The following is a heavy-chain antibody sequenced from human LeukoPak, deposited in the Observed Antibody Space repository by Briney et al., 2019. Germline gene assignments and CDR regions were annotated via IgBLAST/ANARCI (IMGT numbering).Heavy chain of an antibody. V-gene: IGHV3-7*03. J-gene: IGHJ4*02. CDR3: AKGDYGDYVAVPFDY. CDR2: IKEDGSKK. Sequence: GGSLRLSCAASGFPFSSYWMSWVRQAPGKGLEWVANIKEDGSKKYYVDSVRGRFTISRDNSKNTLYLQMNSLRAEDTAVYYCAKGDYGDYVAVPFDYWGQGTLVTVSS. CDR1: GFPFSSYW. D-gene: IGHD4-17*01.